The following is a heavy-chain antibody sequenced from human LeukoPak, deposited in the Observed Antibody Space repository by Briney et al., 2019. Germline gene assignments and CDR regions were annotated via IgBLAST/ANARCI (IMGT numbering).Heavy chain of an antibody. CDR2: IYYSGST. CDR3: ARDQDYYDSSGSGAFDL. V-gene: IGHV4-59*01. CDR1: GGSISSYY. J-gene: IGHJ2*01. D-gene: IGHD3-22*01. Sequence: SETLSLTCTVSGGSISSYYWSWIRQPPGKGLEWIGYIYYSGSTNYNPSLKSRVTISVDTSKNQFSLKLSSVTAADTAVYYCARDQDYYDSSGSGAFDLWGRGTLVTVSS.